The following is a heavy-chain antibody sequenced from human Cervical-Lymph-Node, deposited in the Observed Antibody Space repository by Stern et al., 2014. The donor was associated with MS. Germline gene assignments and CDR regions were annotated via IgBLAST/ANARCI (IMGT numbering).Heavy chain of an antibody. CDR1: GASTSDYY. CDR3: ARSTMKRSNYYGLDV. CDR2: ISYSGGT. J-gene: IGHJ6*02. V-gene: IGHV4-59*01. Sequence: QVQLQESGPGLVKPSETLSLACSVSGASTSDYYWNWIRQPPGKGLEWIGYISYSGGTSYNPSLKGRVTISVDMSRNQFSLRLTSVTAADTAVYFCARSTMKRSNYYGLDVWGQGTTVTVSS. D-gene: IGHD5-24*01.